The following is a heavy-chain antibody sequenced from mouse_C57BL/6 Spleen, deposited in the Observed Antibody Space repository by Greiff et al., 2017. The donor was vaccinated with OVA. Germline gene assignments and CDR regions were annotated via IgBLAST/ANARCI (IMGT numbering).Heavy chain of an antibody. J-gene: IGHJ1*03. V-gene: IGHV1-34*01. CDR3: ARSARYFDV. D-gene: IGHD1-2*01. CDR2: IYPNNGGN. CDR1: GFTFTDSS. Sequence: VQLQQSGPELVKPGASVKMSCKASGFTFTDSSMLWVKQSHGTRLAWIGYIYPNNGGNGYNQKFKGKATLTVDTSSSTAYMELRSLTSEASAVYYCARSARYFDVWGTGTTVTVSS.